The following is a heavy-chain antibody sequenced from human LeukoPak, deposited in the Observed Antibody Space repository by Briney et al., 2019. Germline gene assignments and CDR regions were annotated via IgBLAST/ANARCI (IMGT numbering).Heavy chain of an antibody. CDR1: GFTFSSYS. V-gene: IGHV3-23*01. CDR2: ISRSGGST. D-gene: IGHD4-17*01. Sequence: GGSLRLSCAASGFTFSSYSMNWVRQAPGKGLEWVSAISRSGGSTYYADSVKGRFTISRDNSKNTLYLQMNSLRAENTAVYYCAKREFSTTVTTNWFDPWGQGTLVTVSS. J-gene: IGHJ5*02. CDR3: AKREFSTTVTTNWFDP.